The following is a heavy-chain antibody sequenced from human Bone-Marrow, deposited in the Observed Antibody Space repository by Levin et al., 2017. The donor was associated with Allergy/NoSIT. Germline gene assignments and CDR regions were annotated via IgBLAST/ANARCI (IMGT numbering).Heavy chain of an antibody. CDR2: IYYSGST. Sequence: PSETLSLTCTVSGGSINTYYWSWIRQPPGKGLEWIGYIYYSGSTSYNPSLKSRVTISLDTSKNQFSLKLSSVTAAHTAVYYCARHVAAAGRDPAAFDYWGQGTLVTVSS. J-gene: IGHJ4*02. CDR3: ARHVAAAGRDPAAFDY. D-gene: IGHD6-13*01. CDR1: GGSINTYY. V-gene: IGHV4-59*08.